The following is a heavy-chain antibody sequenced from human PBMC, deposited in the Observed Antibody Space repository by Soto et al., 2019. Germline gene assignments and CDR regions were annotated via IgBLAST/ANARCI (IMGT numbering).Heavy chain of an antibody. V-gene: IGHV5-51*01. CDR1: GNRFTSYW. D-gene: IGHD6-13*01. Sequence: XDSLKVSWQCSGNRFTSYWIGWVRQMPGKGLEWMGIIYPGDSDTRYSPSFQGQVTISADKSISTAYLQWSSLKASDTAMYYCATRYTSSPLYGMDVCGQRTTVTVSS. J-gene: IGHJ6*02. CDR3: ATRYTSSPLYGMDV. CDR2: IYPGDSDT.